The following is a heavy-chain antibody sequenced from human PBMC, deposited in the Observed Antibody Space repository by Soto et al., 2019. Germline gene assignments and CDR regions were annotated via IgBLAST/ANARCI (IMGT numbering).Heavy chain of an antibody. CDR3: AKDLVAGTGYFDY. CDR2: IWFDGSQK. CDR1: EFTFSNHG. V-gene: IGHV3-33*06. J-gene: IGHJ4*02. Sequence: PGGSLRLSCAASEFTFSNHGMHWVRQAPGKGLEWVAVIWFDGSQKYYGDSVKGRFTISRDNSKNTLYLQMNSLRAEDTAVYYCAKDLVAGTGYFDYWGQGTLVTVSS. D-gene: IGHD6-19*01.